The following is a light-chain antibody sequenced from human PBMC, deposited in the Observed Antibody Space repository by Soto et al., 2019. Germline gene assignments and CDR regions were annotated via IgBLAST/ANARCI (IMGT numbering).Light chain of an antibody. J-gene: IGLJ1*01. V-gene: IGLV2-14*01. CDR3: QSYDSSLSGSRV. CDR1: GSDVGFYKS. CDR2: EVT. Sequence: QSALTQPASVSGSPGQSITISCTGTGSDVGFYKSVSWYQHHPGRAPKLIIYEVTNRPSGVSSRFSGSRSGNTASLAITGLQAEDEADYYCQSYDSSLSGSRVFGTGTKLTVL.